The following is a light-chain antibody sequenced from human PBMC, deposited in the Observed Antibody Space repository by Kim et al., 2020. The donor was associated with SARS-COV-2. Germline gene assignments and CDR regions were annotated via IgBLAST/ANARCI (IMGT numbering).Light chain of an antibody. Sequence: VSPGERAPLSCRASQSVSSSLAWYQQKPGQAPRLLIYGASSRATGIPARFSGSGSGTEFTLTISSLQSEDFAVYYCQQYNSWPLTFGGGTKVDIK. CDR2: GAS. V-gene: IGKV3D-15*01. CDR1: QSVSSS. J-gene: IGKJ4*02. CDR3: QQYNSWPLT.